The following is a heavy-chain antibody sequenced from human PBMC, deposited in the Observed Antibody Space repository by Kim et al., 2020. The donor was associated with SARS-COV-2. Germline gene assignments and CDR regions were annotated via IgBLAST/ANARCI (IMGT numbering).Heavy chain of an antibody. J-gene: IGHJ4*02. CDR3: ARVYYGDFLFDY. CDR1: GFTFSSYW. Sequence: GGSLRLSCAASGFTFSSYWVSWVRQAPGKGLEWVANIKQDGSEKYYVDSVKGRFTISRDNAKNSLYLQMNSLRAEDTAVYYCARVYYGDFLFDYRGQGTLVTVSS. D-gene: IGHD4-17*01. CDR2: IKQDGSEK. V-gene: IGHV3-7*01.